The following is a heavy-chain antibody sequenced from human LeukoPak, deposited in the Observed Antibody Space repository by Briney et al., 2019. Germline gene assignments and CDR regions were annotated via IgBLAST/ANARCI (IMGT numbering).Heavy chain of an antibody. CDR3: ARARFGYNRGPFDY. Sequence: GGSLRLSCAASGFTFSNYAIHWVRQAPGKGLEWVAFISYDGSNKHYADSVRGRFTISRDNSKNTLYLQMNSLRPEDTAVYYCARARFGYNRGPFDYWGQGILVTVSS. CDR2: ISYDGSNK. J-gene: IGHJ4*02. CDR1: GFTFSNYA. D-gene: IGHD5-24*01. V-gene: IGHV3-30-3*01.